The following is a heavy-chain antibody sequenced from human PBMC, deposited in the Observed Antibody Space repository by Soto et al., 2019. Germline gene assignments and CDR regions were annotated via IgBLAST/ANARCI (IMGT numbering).Heavy chain of an antibody. V-gene: IGHV1-69*13. CDR1: GGTFSSYA. D-gene: IGHD6-19*01. Sequence: ASVKVSCKASGGTFSSYAISWVRQAPGQGLEWMGGIIPIFGTANYAQKFQGRVTITADESTSTAYMELSSLRSEDTAVHYCALAVAGKVDYWGQGTLVTVSS. J-gene: IGHJ4*02. CDR3: ALAVAGKVDY. CDR2: IIPIFGTA.